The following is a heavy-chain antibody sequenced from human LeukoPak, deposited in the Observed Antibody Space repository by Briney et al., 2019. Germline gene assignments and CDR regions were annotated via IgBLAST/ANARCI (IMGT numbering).Heavy chain of an antibody. CDR2: ISGSGGST. CDR3: AKDGGDGCSGGSCYSDFDY. V-gene: IGHV3-23*01. Sequence: GGSLRLSCAASGFTFSSYAMSWVRQAPGKGLEWVSAISGSGGSTYYADSVKGRFTISRDNSKNTLYLQMNSLRAEDTAVYYCAKDGGDGCSGGSCYSDFDYWGQGTLVTVSS. CDR1: GFTFSSYA. D-gene: IGHD2-15*01. J-gene: IGHJ4*02.